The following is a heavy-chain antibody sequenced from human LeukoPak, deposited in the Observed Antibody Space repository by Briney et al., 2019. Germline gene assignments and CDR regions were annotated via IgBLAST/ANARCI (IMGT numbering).Heavy chain of an antibody. D-gene: IGHD3-10*01. J-gene: IGHJ4*02. V-gene: IGHV3-23*01. CDR1: GFTFSSYA. CDR2: ISGSGGST. CDR3: AKDLSGSYPYYFDY. Sequence: GGSLRLSRAASGFTFSSYAMSWVRHAPGKGLEWVSAISGSGGSTYYADSGKGRLTISRDNSKTTLYLQMDRLRGEGTAVYYWAKDLSGSYPYYFDYWGQGTLVTVS.